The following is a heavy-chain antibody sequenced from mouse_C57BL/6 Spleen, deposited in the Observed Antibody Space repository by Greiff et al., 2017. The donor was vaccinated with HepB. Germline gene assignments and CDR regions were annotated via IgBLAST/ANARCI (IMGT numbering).Heavy chain of an antibody. V-gene: IGHV5-17*01. Sequence: EVKVEESGGGLVKPGGSLKLSCAASGFTFSDYGMHWVRQAPEKGLEWVAYISSGSSTIYYADTVKGRFTISRDNAKNTLFLQMTSLRSEDTAMYYCARGGKGFAYWGQGTLVTVSA. D-gene: IGHD1-3*01. CDR2: ISSGSSTI. J-gene: IGHJ3*01. CDR3: ARGGKGFAY. CDR1: GFTFSDYG.